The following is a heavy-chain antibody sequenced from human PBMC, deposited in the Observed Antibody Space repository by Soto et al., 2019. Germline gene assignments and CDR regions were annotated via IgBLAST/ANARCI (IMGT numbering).Heavy chain of an antibody. CDR1: GGTFSSYA. Sequence: SVKVSCKASGGTFSSYAISWVRQAPGQGLEWMGGIIPIFGTANYAQKLQGRVTMTTDTSTSTAYMELRSLRSDDTAVYYCARDLGWSSGCYDYWGQGTLVTVSS. CDR2: IIPIFGTA. J-gene: IGHJ4*02. D-gene: IGHD6-19*01. V-gene: IGHV1-69*05. CDR3: ARDLGWSSGCYDY.